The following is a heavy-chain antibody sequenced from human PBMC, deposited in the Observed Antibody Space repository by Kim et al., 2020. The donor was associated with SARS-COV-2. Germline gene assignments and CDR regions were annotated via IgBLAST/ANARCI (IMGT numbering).Heavy chain of an antibody. CDR2: ITKNSATI. CDR3: VRDRWGGAFDF. Sequence: GGSLRLSCATSGFTFSAYDMNWVRLPPGKGLEWLSFITKNSATIYYADFVEGRFTISRDNAKNSLYLQLNSLRDEDTGVYYCVRDRWGGAFDFWGQGTVV. J-gene: IGHJ3*01. D-gene: IGHD3-16*01. CDR1: GFTFSAYD. V-gene: IGHV3-48*02.